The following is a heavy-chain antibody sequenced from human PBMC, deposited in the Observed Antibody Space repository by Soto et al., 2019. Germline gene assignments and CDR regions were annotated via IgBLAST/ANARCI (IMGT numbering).Heavy chain of an antibody. CDR2: ISYDGSNK. D-gene: IGHD4-17*01. CDR3: ARVGRLHYFDY. V-gene: IGHV3-30-3*01. Sequence: QVQLVESGGGVVQPGRSLRLSCAASGFTFSSYAMHWVRQAPGKGLEWVAVISYDGSNKYYADSVKGRFTISRDNSKNTLFLQMNSLRAEDTAVYYCARVGRLHYFDYWGQGTLVIVSS. CDR1: GFTFSSYA. J-gene: IGHJ4*02.